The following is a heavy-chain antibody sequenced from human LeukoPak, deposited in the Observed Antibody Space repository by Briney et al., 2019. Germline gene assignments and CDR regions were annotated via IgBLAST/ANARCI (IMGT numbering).Heavy chain of an antibody. J-gene: IGHJ4*02. Sequence: GGSLRLSCAASGFTVSSNYMNWVRQAPGKGLEWVSVIYSGGSTNYADSVKGRFTISRDNSKNTLYLHMNSLRAEDTDVYYCIYGYTLDFWGQGTLVTVSS. V-gene: IGHV3-53*01. CDR1: GFTVSSNY. CDR3: IYGYTLDF. CDR2: IYSGGST. D-gene: IGHD5-18*01.